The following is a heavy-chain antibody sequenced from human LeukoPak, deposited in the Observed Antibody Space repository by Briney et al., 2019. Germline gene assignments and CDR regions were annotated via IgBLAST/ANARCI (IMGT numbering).Heavy chain of an antibody. D-gene: IGHD5-12*01. J-gene: IGHJ4*02. V-gene: IGHV3-21*01. Sequence: GGSLRLSCAASGFTFSSYSMNWVRQAPGKGLEWVSSISSSSSYIYYAGSVKGRFTISRDNAKNSLYLQMNSLRAEDTAVYYCARAQRSGYVLSHEPSHPSDYWGQGTLVTVSS. CDR3: ARAQRSGYVLSHEPSHPSDY. CDR1: GFTFSSYS. CDR2: ISSSSSYI.